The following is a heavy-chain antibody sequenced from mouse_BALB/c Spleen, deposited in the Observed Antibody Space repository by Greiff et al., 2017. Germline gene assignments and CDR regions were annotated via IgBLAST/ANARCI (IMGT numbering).Heavy chain of an antibody. CDR2: INPSTGYT. V-gene: IGHV1-7*01. Sequence: VQLQQSGAELAKPGASVKMSCKASGYTFTSYWMHWVKQRPGQGLEWIGYINPSTGYTEYNQKFKDKATLTADKSSSTAYMQLSSLTSEDSAVYYCARSLITTVVGYWGQGTTLTVSS. J-gene: IGHJ2*01. CDR1: GYTFTSYW. D-gene: IGHD1-1*01. CDR3: ARSLITTVVGY.